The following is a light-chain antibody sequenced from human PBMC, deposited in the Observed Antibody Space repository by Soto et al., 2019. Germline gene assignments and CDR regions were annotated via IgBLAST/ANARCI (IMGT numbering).Light chain of an antibody. Sequence: ENVLTQSPGTLSLSPWERATLSCRATQSVTSRYFAWYQQKPGQPPRLLIYGVSSRATDIPDRFSGSGSGTDFTLTISRLEPEDFVVYYCQQYSSLPHTFGQGTKLEVK. CDR3: QQYSSLPHT. CDR2: GVS. J-gene: IGKJ2*01. CDR1: QSVTSRY. V-gene: IGKV3-20*01.